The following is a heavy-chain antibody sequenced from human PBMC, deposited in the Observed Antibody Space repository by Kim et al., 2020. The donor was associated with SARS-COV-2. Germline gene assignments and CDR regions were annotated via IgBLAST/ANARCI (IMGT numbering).Heavy chain of an antibody. D-gene: IGHD3-10*01. CDR3: ARHGCWDGEYEHGCDP. CDR1: GGSISSSSYY. J-gene: IGHJ5*02. V-gene: IGHV4-39*01. CDR2: IYYSGST. Sequence: SETLSLTCTVSGGSISSSSYYWGWIRQPPGKGLEWIGSIYYSGSTYYNPSLKSRVTISVDTSKNQFSLKLSSVTAADTAVYYCARHGCWDGEYEHGCDP.